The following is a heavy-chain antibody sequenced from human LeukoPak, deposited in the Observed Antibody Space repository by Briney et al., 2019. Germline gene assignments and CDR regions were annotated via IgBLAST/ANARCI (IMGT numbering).Heavy chain of an antibody. D-gene: IGHD4-17*01. J-gene: IGHJ6*03. Sequence: GSLRLSCAASGFTFSTYAMSWVRQAPGKGLDWVSAIGSSGYSTYYADSAKGRFTISRDNSKNTLYLQMNSLRAEDTAVYYCAKEGYGDYSYYMDVWGKGTTVTVSS. V-gene: IGHV3-23*01. CDR2: IGSSGYST. CDR1: GFTFSTYA. CDR3: AKEGYGDYSYYMDV.